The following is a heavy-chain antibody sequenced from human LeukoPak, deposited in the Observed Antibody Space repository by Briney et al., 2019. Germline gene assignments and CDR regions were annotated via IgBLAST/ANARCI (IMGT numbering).Heavy chain of an antibody. CDR3: ARDQMVWGVHDEHNYYYYGMDV. CDR2: IYYSGST. V-gene: IGHV4-59*01. D-gene: IGHD3-10*01. J-gene: IGHJ6*02. Sequence: PSETLSLTCTVSGGSISSYYWSWIRQPPGKGLEWIGYIYYSGSTNYNPSLKSRVTISVDTSKNQFSLKLSSVTAADTAVYYCARDQMVWGVHDEHNYYYYGMDVWGQGTTVTVSS. CDR1: GGSISSYY.